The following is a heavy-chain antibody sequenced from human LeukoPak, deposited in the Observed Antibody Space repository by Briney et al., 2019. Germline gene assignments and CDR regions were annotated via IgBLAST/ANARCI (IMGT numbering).Heavy chain of an antibody. CDR2: IKEDGSEK. D-gene: IGHD3-3*01. J-gene: IGHJ4*02. V-gene: IGHV3-7*01. CDR1: GFTFSSYW. Sequence: GGSLRLSCEASGFTFSSYWMSWVRQAPGKGLEWVANIKEDGSEKCYVDSVKGRFTISRDNAKNSLYLHMNSLRAEDTAVYYCARDAGAPSNYDFWSGYLFDYWGQGTLVTVSS. CDR3: ARDAGAPSNYDFWSGYLFDY.